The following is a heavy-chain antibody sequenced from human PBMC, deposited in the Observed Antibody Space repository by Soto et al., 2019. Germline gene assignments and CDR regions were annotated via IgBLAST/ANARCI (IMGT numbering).Heavy chain of an antibody. Sequence: SETLSLTCTVSGGSISSYYWSWIRQPPGKGLEWIGYIYYSGSTNYNPSLKSRVTISVDTSKNQFSLKLSSVTAADTAVYYCARRYGGSIDYWGQGTLVTVSS. J-gene: IGHJ4*02. CDR2: IYYSGST. V-gene: IGHV4-59*08. D-gene: IGHD2-15*01. CDR3: ARRYGGSIDY. CDR1: GGSISSYY.